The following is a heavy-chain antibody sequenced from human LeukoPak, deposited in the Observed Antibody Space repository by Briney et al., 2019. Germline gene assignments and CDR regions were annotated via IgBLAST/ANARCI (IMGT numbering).Heavy chain of an antibody. V-gene: IGHV4-4*07. CDR2: IHTSWTT. CDR1: GGSMRSYY. CDR3: ARGAEYDGGGRNWFDP. D-gene: IGHD3-16*01. J-gene: IGHJ5*02. Sequence: SETLSLTCTVAGGSMRSYYWSFIRQPAGKGLEWIGRIHTSWTTYYNPSLKSRVTMSVDTSRNQFSLRLTSVTAADTAVYYCARGAEYDGGGRNWFDPWGQGTLVTVSS.